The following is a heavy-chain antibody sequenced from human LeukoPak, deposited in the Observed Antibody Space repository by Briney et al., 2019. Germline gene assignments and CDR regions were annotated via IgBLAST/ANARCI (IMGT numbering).Heavy chain of an antibody. J-gene: IGHJ4*02. Sequence: GGSLRLSCAASGFTFSSYGMNWVRQPPGKGLEWVANIKADGSEKYYVDSVKGRFTISRDDAKRTVDLQMDNLRAEDTAIYYCAYRNNFEYWGQGALVTVSS. CDR2: IKADGSEK. CDR1: GFTFSSYG. CDR3: AYRNNFEY. V-gene: IGHV3-7*05. D-gene: IGHD1-26*01.